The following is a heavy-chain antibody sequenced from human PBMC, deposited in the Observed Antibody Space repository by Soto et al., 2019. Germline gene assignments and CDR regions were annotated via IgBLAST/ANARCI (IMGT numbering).Heavy chain of an antibody. D-gene: IGHD1-26*01. V-gene: IGHV5-51*01. CDR1: GYSFASYW. CDR3: VSPAGATTFDDFDV. CDR2: IYPGDFDA. J-gene: IGHJ3*01. Sequence: CKGSGYSFASYWIGWVRQMPGKGLEWVAIIYPGDFDAKYSPSFQGQVTISVDKSINTAYLQWNSLKASDTAVYYCVSPAGATTFDDFDVWGQGTMVTVSS.